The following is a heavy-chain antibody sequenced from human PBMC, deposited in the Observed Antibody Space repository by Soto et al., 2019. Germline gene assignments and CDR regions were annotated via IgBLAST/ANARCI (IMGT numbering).Heavy chain of an antibody. CDR2: ISSSSTI. J-gene: IGHJ4*02. D-gene: IGHD3-10*01. CDR1: GFTFSSYS. Sequence: GGSLRLSCAASGFTFSSYSMNWVRQAPGKGLEWVSYISSSSTIYYADSVKGRFTISRDNAKNSLYLQMNSLRDEDTAVYYCARDKRSGVRGVISNPKLDYWGQGTLVTVSS. V-gene: IGHV3-48*02. CDR3: ARDKRSGVRGVISNPKLDY.